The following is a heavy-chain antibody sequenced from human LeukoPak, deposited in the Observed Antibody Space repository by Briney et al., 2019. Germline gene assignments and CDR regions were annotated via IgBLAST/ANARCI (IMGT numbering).Heavy chain of an antibody. CDR2: IYYSGST. CDR3: ARDTILSGSPLDH. CDR1: GGSISSSSYY. V-gene: IGHV4-39*07. Sequence: PSETLSLTCTVSGGSISSSSYYWGWIRQPPGKGLEWIGSIYYSGSTYYNPSLKSRVTISVDTSKNQFSLKVNSVTAADTAIYYCARDTILSGSPLDHWGQGILVTVSS. J-gene: IGHJ4*02. D-gene: IGHD3-10*01.